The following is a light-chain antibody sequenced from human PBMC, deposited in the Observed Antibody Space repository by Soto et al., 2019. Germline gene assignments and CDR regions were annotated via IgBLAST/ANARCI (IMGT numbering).Light chain of an antibody. V-gene: IGKV3-20*01. J-gene: IGKJ1*01. CDR2: GTS. CDR3: QQYGTSPRT. Sequence: IVLTQSPGPLSLSPGDRATLSCRASQSVGTLYLAWYQQKPGQAPRLLISGTSTRATGIPDRFSGSASGTDFTRALIRREPEDFAVYYCQQYGTSPRTFGQGTRV. CDR1: QSVGTLY.